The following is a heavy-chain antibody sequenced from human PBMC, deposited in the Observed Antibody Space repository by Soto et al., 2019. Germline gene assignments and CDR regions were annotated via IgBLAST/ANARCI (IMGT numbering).Heavy chain of an antibody. V-gene: IGHV2-5*02. CDR1: GFSLTTSGVG. D-gene: IGHD5-12*01. CDR3: AHSESGYRGYLVGYFDY. Sequence: QITLKESGPTLVKPTQTLTLTCTFSGFSLTTSGVGVGWIRQPPGKALEWLALIYWDDNKRYSPSLKSRLTITKDTSKNQVVLTMTNMDPVDTATYYCAHSESGYRGYLVGYFDYWGQGTLVTVSS. J-gene: IGHJ4*02. CDR2: IYWDDNK.